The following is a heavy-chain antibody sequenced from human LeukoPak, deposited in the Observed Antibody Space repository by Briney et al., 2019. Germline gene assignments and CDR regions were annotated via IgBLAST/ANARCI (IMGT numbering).Heavy chain of an antibody. V-gene: IGHV4-59*01. CDR1: GGSISSYY. Sequence: SEALSLTCTVSGGSISSYYWSWIRQPPGKGLEWRGYIYYSGSTNYNPSLKSRVTISVDTSKNQFSLKLSSVTAADTAVYYCARVKAVAGKGWFDPWGQGTLVTVSS. J-gene: IGHJ5*02. CDR2: IYYSGST. CDR3: ARVKAVAGKGWFDP. D-gene: IGHD6-19*01.